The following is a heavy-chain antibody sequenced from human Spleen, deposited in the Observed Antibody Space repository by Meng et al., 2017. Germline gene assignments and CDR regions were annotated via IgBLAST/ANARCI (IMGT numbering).Heavy chain of an antibody. D-gene: IGHD3-10*01. CDR2: IDPRSGDT. Sequence: ASVKVSCKPSGYTFTAYWLHWVRQAPGQGLDWMGRIDPRSGDTQYAQKFQGRVTMTRDTSISTTYMELSRLRSEDTAVYYCASQHDQYYYGSGSYYFDYWGQGTLVTVSS. V-gene: IGHV1-2*06. CDR3: ASQHDQYYYGSGSYYFDY. J-gene: IGHJ4*02. CDR1: GYTFTAYW.